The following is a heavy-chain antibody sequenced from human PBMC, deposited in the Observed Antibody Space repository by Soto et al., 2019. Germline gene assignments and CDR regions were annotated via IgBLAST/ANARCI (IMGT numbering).Heavy chain of an antibody. CDR2: IWYDGSNK. Sequence: GGSLRLSCAASGFTFSSYGMHWVRQAPGKGLEWVAVIWYDGSNKYYADSVKGRFTISRDNSKNTLYLQMNSLRAEDTAVYYCARSGGYYYYYMDVWGKGTTVTVSS. V-gene: IGHV3-33*01. D-gene: IGHD3-10*01. J-gene: IGHJ6*03. CDR3: ARSGGYYYYYMDV. CDR1: GFTFSSYG.